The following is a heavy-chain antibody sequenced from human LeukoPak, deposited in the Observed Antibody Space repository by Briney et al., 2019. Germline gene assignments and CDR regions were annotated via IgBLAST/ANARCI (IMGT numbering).Heavy chain of an antibody. CDR3: AKDRTPSSWFGELPSN. CDR1: GFTFSSYW. Sequence: GGSLRLSCAASGFTFSSYWMSWVRQAPGKGLEWVSAISGSGGSTYYADSVKGRFTISRDNSKNTLYLQMNSLRAEDTAVYYCAKDRTPSSWFGELPSNWGQGTLVTVSS. V-gene: IGHV3-23*01. J-gene: IGHJ4*02. D-gene: IGHD3-10*01. CDR2: ISGSGGST.